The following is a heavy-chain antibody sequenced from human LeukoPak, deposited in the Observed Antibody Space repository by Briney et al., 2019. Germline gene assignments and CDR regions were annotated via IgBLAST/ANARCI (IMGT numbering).Heavy chain of an antibody. V-gene: IGHV3-23*01. CDR3: AKRSTSGYYYLDY. CDR1: GLTFSSDA. D-gene: IGHD6-19*01. Sequence: GGSLRLSCVASGLTFSSDAMSWVRQAPGKGLEWVSLISGSGGSIDYADSVKGRFTISRDNSKNTLYLQLNSLRAEDTAVYYCAKRSTSGYYYLDYWGQGTLVTVSS. J-gene: IGHJ4*02. CDR2: ISGSGGSI.